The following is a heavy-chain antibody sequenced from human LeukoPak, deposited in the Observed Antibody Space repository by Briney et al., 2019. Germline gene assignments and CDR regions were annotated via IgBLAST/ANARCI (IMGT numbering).Heavy chain of an antibody. Sequence: SGALSLTCTVSGGSIGGTSYYWGWIRQPPGKGLEWIGSIYNTQDTRHNASLQSRVILDVDTSKNQFSLKLRSVTAADTAVYYCARRRGSWFDPWGQGTLVTVSS. J-gene: IGHJ5*02. V-gene: IGHV4-39*01. D-gene: IGHD1-26*01. CDR3: ARRRGSWFDP. CDR1: GGSIGGTSYY. CDR2: IYNTQDT.